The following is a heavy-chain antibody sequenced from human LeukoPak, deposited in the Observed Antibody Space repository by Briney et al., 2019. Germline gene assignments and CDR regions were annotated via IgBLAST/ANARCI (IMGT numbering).Heavy chain of an antibody. J-gene: IGHJ6*03. D-gene: IGHD5-12*01. CDR2: INPNSGGT. V-gene: IGHV1-2*02. Sequence: ASVKVSCKASGYTFTGYYMHWVRQAPGQGLEWMGWINPNSGGTNYAQKFQGRVTMTRDTSISTAYMELSRLRSDDTAVYYCARDVSFSGLRPYYYYCYMDVWGKGTTVTVSS. CDR3: ARDVSFSGLRPYYYYCYMDV. CDR1: GYTFTGYY.